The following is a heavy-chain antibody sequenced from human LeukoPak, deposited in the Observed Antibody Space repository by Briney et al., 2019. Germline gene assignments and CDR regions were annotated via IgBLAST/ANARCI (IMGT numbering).Heavy chain of an antibody. D-gene: IGHD3-10*01. CDR2: INPNSGGA. J-gene: IGHJ4*02. CDR3: AREVLWFGDSRGDY. V-gene: IGHV1-2*06. Sequence: ASVKVSCKASGYTFTGYYMHWVRQAPGQGLEWMGRINPNSGGANYAQKFQGRVTMTRDTSTSTAYMELSRLRSDDTAVYYCAREVLWFGDSRGDYWGQGTLVTVSS. CDR1: GYTFTGYY.